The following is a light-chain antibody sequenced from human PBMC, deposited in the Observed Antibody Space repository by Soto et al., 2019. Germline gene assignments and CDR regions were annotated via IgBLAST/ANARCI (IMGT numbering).Light chain of an antibody. J-gene: IGKJ1*01. Sequence: DIHMTQSPSSLSASVGDTVTITCRARQNMDIYLSWYQQKPWKAPRVLISGASNLQSGVPSRFSGSGSGTDFTLTISSLQSEDFASYFCQHTFNSPPWTFGQGTKVDIK. V-gene: IGKV1-39*01. CDR3: QHTFNSPPWT. CDR2: GAS. CDR1: QNMDIY.